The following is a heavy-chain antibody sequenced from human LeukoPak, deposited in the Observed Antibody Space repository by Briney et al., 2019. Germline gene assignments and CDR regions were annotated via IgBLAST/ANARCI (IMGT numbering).Heavy chain of an antibody. Sequence: RSSETLSLTCTVSGGSISSYYWSWIRQPPGKGLEWIGYIYYSGSTNYNPSLKSRVTISVDTSKNQFSLKLSSVTAADTAVYYCARVGYCSSTSCYPFDYWGQGTLVTVSS. CDR1: GGSISSYY. CDR2: IYYSGST. V-gene: IGHV4-59*12. J-gene: IGHJ4*02. CDR3: ARVGYCSSTSCYPFDY. D-gene: IGHD2-2*01.